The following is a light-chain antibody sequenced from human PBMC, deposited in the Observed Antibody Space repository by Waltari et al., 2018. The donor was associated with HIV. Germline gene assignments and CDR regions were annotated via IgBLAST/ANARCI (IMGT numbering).Light chain of an antibody. J-gene: IGKJ4*01. CDR3: QQYYGNPLT. CDR1: QTVLYTSNNKNY. V-gene: IGKV4-1*01. Sequence: DIVMTQSPDSLAVSLGERATINCKSSQTVLYTSNNKNYLAWYQQKPGQPPKLPIFWASTRESGGPDRFSGSGAGTDFTLTISNMQAADVAVYYCQQYYGNPLTFGGGTKVEIK. CDR2: WAS.